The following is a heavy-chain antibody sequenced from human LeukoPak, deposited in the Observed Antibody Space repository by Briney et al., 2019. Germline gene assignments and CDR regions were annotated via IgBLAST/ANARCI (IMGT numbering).Heavy chain of an antibody. J-gene: IGHJ6*02. CDR2: MNPNSGNT. CDR3: ARGLVATIRRGIYYYYYDMDV. Sequence: ASVKVSCKASGYTFTSYDINWVRQATGQGLEWMGWMNPNSGNTGYAQKFQGRVTMTRNTSISTAYMELSSLRSEDTAVYYCARGLVATIRRGIYYYYYDMDVWGQGTTVTVSS. V-gene: IGHV1-8*01. CDR1: GYTFTSYD. D-gene: IGHD5-12*01.